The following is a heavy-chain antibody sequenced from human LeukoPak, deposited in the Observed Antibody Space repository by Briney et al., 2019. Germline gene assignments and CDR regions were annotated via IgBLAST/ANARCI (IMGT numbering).Heavy chain of an antibody. CDR1: GGTFSSYT. Sequence: SSVNVSCKASGGTFSSYTISWLRQAPAQGLEWMGRIIPILGIANYAEKFQGRVKITADKSTSTAYMELSRRRSEDTDVYYCAREYCSSPSCTADFGYWGEGTLVTVSS. CDR2: IIPILGIA. CDR3: AREYCSSPSCTADFGY. V-gene: IGHV1-69*04. D-gene: IGHD2-2*01. J-gene: IGHJ4*02.